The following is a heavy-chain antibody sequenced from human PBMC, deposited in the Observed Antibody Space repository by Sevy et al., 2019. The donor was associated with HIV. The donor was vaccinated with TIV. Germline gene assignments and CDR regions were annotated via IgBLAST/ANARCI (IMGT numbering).Heavy chain of an antibody. V-gene: IGHV4-59*08. CDR1: GGSITSLY. D-gene: IGHD1-26*01. Sequence: SETLSLTCTVSGGSITSLYWNWIRQPPGKGLEWIANIYYNGHINYNPSLKSRVTLSLDTSKNQCSLRLCSVTAADTAMYYCAGENAWGRGYSWGQGTLVTVSS. CDR3: AGENAWGRGYS. J-gene: IGHJ4*02. CDR2: IYYNGHI.